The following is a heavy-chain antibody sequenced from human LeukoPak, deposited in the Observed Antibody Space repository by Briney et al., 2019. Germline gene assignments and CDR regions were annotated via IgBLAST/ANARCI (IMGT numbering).Heavy chain of an antibody. J-gene: IGHJ4*02. Sequence: GGSLRLSCAASGFTFSNYGMHWVRQAPGKGLEWVAVISYDGRTKSYADSVKGRFTVFRDNSKNTLYLQMNSLRTEDTAVYYCAELDSDYWCQGTLVTVSS. CDR2: ISYDGRTK. CDR3: AELDSDY. CDR1: GFTFSNYG. V-gene: IGHV3-30*18.